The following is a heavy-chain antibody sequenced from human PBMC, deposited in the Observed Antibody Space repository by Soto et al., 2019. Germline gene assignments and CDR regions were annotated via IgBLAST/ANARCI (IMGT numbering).Heavy chain of an antibody. J-gene: IGHJ5*02. D-gene: IGHD4-17*01. CDR3: ARDYGDYVRVDQNWFDP. CDR1: GFTFSSYA. Sequence: GGSLRLSCAASGFTFSSYAMSWVRQAPGKGLEWVSAISGSGGSTYYADSVKGRFTISRDNSKNTLYLQMNSLRAEDTAVYYCARDYGDYVRVDQNWFDPWGQGTLVTVSS. CDR2: ISGSGGST. V-gene: IGHV3-23*01.